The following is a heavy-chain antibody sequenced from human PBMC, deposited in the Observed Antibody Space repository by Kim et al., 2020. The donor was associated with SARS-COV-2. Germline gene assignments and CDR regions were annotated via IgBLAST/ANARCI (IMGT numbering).Heavy chain of an antibody. Sequence: GGSLRLSCAASGFTFSTYSMNWVRQAPGKGLEWVSSMSGSSTYIYYADSVKGRFTISRDNAKNSLYLQMNSLRVEDTAVYYCASPYSGSESNYGMDVWGQGTTVTVSS. CDR1: GFTFSTYS. V-gene: IGHV3-21*01. CDR3: ASPYSGSESNYGMDV. D-gene: IGHD1-26*01. CDR2: MSGSSTYI. J-gene: IGHJ6*02.